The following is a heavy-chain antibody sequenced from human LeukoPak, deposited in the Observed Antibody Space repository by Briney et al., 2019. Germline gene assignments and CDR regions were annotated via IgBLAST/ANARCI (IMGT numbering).Heavy chain of an antibody. Sequence: PGGSLRLSCAASGFTFSSYGIHWVRQAPGKGLEWVAVIWYDGSNKYYADSVKGRFTISRDNSKNTLYLQMNSLRAEDTAVYYCARQHCSGGDCYFFDWGQGTLVTVSS. V-gene: IGHV3-33*01. D-gene: IGHD2-15*01. CDR2: IWYDGSNK. CDR3: ARQHCSGGDCYFFD. J-gene: IGHJ4*02. CDR1: GFTFSSYG.